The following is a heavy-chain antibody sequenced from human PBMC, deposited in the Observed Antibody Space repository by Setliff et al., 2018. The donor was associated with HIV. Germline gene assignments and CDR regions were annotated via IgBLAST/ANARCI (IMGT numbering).Heavy chain of an antibody. Sequence: SVKVSCKTSGGTFNTYGMNWVRQAPGQGLEWMGGIIPIVSVPNYAQKFQDRVTITADESTSTAYMELSSLRSEDTAVYYCARGFVGRYGGNTEPFDYWGQGTLVTVS. CDR2: IIPIVSVP. CDR3: ARGFVGRYGGNTEPFDY. D-gene: IGHD2-15*01. V-gene: IGHV1-69*10. CDR1: GGTFNTYG. J-gene: IGHJ4*02.